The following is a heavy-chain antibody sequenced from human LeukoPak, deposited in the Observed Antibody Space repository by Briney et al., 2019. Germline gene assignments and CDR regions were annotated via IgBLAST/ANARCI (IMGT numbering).Heavy chain of an antibody. CDR2: INPNSGGT. Sequence: ASVKVSCKGSGYTFTGYYMHLVRQAPGRGMEWMGRINPNSGGTNYAQKFQGRVTMTRDTSISTAYMELSRLRSDDTAVYYCARAQPYYCSSGSCDWSGSDYYYYYMDVWGKGTTVTVSS. D-gene: IGHD2-15*01. CDR3: ARAQPYYCSSGSCDWSGSDYYYYYMDV. J-gene: IGHJ6*03. V-gene: IGHV1-2*06. CDR1: GYTFTGYY.